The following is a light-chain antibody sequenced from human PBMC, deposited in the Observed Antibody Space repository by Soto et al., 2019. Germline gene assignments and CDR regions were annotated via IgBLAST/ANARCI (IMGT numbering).Light chain of an antibody. CDR2: AAS. Sequence: DIQLTQSPSSLSASLGDSVSISCRASQNIDNSLHWYRQKSGEVPEVLIYAASTLRDGVSSRISGSGYGTEFTLTIRNLLPDDFATYDCQQSSSSPPIPLGPGTRLDI. J-gene: IGKJ5*01. V-gene: IGKV1-39*01. CDR3: QQSSSSPPIP. CDR1: QNIDNS.